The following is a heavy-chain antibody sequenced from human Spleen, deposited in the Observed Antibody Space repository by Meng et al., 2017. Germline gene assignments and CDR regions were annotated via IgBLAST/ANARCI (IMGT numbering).Heavy chain of an antibody. D-gene: IGHD7-27*01. Sequence: VQLQGSGPGLVKPSETLSLTCVVSGGSFSDYYWSWIRQPPGKGLEWIGEINHSGSTNYNPSLESRATISVDTSQNNLSLKLSSVTAADSAVYYCARRSPGETSWFDPWGQGTLVTVSS. CDR2: INHSGST. J-gene: IGHJ5*02. V-gene: IGHV4-34*01. CDR3: ARRSPGETSWFDP. CDR1: GGSFSDYY.